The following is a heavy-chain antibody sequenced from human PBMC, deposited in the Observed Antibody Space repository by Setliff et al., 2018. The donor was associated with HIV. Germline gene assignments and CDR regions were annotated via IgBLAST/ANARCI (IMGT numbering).Heavy chain of an antibody. D-gene: IGHD3-10*01. J-gene: IGHJ2*01. V-gene: IGHV4-4*07. Sequence: ETLSLTCSVSGDSFTGYYWNWIRQSAGKGLEWIGRIYTNGATSYNPSLRSRVTMSVDTSKKQLSLRLTSVSAADTAVYYCAKDRGQCFDLWGRGTLVTVSS. CDR2: IYTNGAT. CDR1: GDSFTGYY. CDR3: AKDRGQCFDL.